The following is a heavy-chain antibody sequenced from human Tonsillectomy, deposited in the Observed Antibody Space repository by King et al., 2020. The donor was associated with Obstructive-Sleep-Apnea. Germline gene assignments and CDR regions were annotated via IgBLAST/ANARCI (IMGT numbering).Heavy chain of an antibody. CDR2: IIPIFGIA. Sequence: QLVQSGAEVKKPGSSVKVSCKTSGGTIGSYAISWVRQAPGQGLEWMGRIIPIFGIANHAQKFQGRVTITADKSTSTAYMELSSLRSEDTAVYYCARDPDYYGSGSNYNSGYFDYWGQGTLVTVSS. J-gene: IGHJ4*02. CDR3: ARDPDYYGSGSNYNSGYFDY. CDR1: GGTIGSYA. D-gene: IGHD3-10*01. V-gene: IGHV1-69*09.